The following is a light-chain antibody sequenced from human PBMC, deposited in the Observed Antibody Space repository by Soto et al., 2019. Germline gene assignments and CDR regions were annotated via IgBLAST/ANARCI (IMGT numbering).Light chain of an antibody. Sequence: DIQMTHSPSSLSASVGDRVTITCRASQSIGRFLNWHQQKPGKAPNVLINVASTLRSGVPSRFSGSGSGKDFNLTINSLQPEDFATHFSQQSFPTPLTSGGGTKVDIX. J-gene: IGKJ4*01. CDR1: QSIGRF. V-gene: IGKV1-39*01. CDR2: VAS. CDR3: QQSFPTPLT.